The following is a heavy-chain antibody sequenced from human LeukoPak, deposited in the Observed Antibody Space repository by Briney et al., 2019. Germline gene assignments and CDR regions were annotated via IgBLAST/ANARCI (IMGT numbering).Heavy chain of an antibody. CDR2: MNHNSGKT. Sequence: GASVKVSCKASGYTFTSYDINWVRQATGQGLEWMGWMNHNSGKTGYAKKFQGRVTITRNTSISTAYMDLSSLRSEDTAVYYCARVPYFYDCWSGYRTHNAFDIWGQGTMVTVSS. CDR3: ARVPYFYDCWSGYRTHNAFDI. J-gene: IGHJ3*02. CDR1: GYTFTSYD. V-gene: IGHV1-8*03. D-gene: IGHD3-3*01.